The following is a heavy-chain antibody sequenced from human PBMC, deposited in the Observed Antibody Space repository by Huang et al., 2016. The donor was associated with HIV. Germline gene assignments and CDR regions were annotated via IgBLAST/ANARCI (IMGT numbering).Heavy chain of an antibody. CDR1: GFKFSNYW. D-gene: IGHD2-15*01. V-gene: IGHV3-74*01. J-gene: IGHJ3*02. CDR3: ARAGGFEI. CDR2: IKIDGRTT. Sequence: EEHLVESGGGLVQPGGSLRLSCEASGFKFSNYWVKWVRQATGKGLMGVSRIKIDGRTTAYADSVKGRFTISRDNAKNTLYLQMSSLTAEDTAIYYCARAGGFEIWGQGTVVTVSS.